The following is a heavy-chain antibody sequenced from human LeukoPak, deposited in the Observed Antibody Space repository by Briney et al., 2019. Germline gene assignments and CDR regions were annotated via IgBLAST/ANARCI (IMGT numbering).Heavy chain of an antibody. Sequence: PSETLSLTCTVSGGSISSSSYYWGWIRQPPGKGLEWIGSIYYSGSTYYNPSLKSRVTISVDTSKNQFSLKLSSVTAADTAVYYCARALGGYSYQQKTYYYYYYMDVWGKGTTVTVSS. CDR3: ARALGGYSYQQKTYYYYYYMDV. CDR2: IYYSGST. V-gene: IGHV4-39*07. J-gene: IGHJ6*03. CDR1: GGSISSSSYY. D-gene: IGHD5-18*01.